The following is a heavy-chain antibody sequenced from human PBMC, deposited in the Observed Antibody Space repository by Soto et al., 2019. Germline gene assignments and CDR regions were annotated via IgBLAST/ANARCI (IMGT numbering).Heavy chain of an antibody. V-gene: IGHV1-69*13. J-gene: IGHJ6*02. CDR1: GGTFSSYA. D-gene: IGHD2-8*01. CDR3: ARVNGVRAVTPDTSYYGKDV. CDR2: IIPIFGTA. Sequence: GPSVKVSCKASGGTFSSYAISWVRQAPGQGLEWMGGIIPIFGTANYAQKFQGRVTITADESTSTAYMELSSLRSEDTAVYYCARVNGVRAVTPDTSYYGKDVCGQGTMVTVSS.